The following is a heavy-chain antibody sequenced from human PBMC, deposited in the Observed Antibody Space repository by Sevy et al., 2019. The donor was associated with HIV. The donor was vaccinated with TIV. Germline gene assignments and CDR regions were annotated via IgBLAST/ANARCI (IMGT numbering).Heavy chain of an antibody. CDR2: ISSSSTYI. J-gene: IGHJ4*02. Sequence: LSLTCAASGFTFSSYTMNWVRQAPGKGLEWVSSISSSSTYIYYADSLKGRFTISRDNAKNSVYLQMNSLRAEDTAVYYCARDGGCTSTSCLLYFDYWGQGTLVTVSS. CDR1: GFTFSSYT. V-gene: IGHV3-21*01. CDR3: ARDGGCTSTSCLLYFDY. D-gene: IGHD2-2*01.